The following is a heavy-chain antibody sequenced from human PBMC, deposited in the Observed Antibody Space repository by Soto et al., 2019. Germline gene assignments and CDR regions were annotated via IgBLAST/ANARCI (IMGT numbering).Heavy chain of an antibody. V-gene: IGHV3-21*01. Sequence: GGSLRLSCAASGFTFSSYSMNWVRQAPGRGLGWVSSISSSSSYIYYADSVKGRFTISRDNAKNSLYLQMNSLRAEDTAVYYCARTIAARPYYYYGMAVWGQGTTVTVSS. D-gene: IGHD6-6*01. CDR3: ARTIAARPYYYYGMAV. J-gene: IGHJ6*02. CDR2: ISSSSSYI. CDR1: GFTFSSYS.